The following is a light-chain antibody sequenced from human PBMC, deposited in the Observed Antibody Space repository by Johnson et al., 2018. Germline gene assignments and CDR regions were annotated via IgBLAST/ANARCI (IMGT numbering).Light chain of an antibody. CDR2: ENN. V-gene: IGLV1-51*02. Sequence: QSVLTQPPSVSAAPGQKVTISCSGSSSNIGNNYVSWYQQLPGTAPTLLIYENNKRPSGIPDRFSCSKSGTSATLGITGLQTGDEADYYCGTWDSSLSAGNVFGTGTKVTVL. CDR1: SSNIGNNY. J-gene: IGLJ1*01. CDR3: GTWDSSLSAGNV.